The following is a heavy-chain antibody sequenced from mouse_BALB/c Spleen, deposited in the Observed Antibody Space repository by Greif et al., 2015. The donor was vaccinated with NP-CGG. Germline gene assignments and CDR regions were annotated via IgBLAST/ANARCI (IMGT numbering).Heavy chain of an antibody. CDR3: ARKRGKLREDAMDY. Sequence: QVQLKQSGPGLVQPSQSLSITCTVSGFSLTSYGVHWVRQSPGKGLEWLGVIWSGGSTDYNAAFISRLSISKDNSKSQVFFKMNSLQANDTAIYYCARKRGKLREDAMDYWGQGTSVTVSS. D-gene: IGHD1-1*01. J-gene: IGHJ4*01. CDR2: IWSGGST. V-gene: IGHV2-2*02. CDR1: GFSLTSYG.